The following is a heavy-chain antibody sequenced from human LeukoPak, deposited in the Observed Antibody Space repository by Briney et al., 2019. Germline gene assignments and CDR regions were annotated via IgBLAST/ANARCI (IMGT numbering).Heavy chain of an antibody. D-gene: IGHD2-21*01. J-gene: IGHJ1*01. CDR1: GGTFSSYA. CDR2: ITPMFRTA. V-gene: IGHV1-69*13. Sequence: ASVKVSCKASGGTFSSYAISWVRQAPGQGLAWMGGITPMFRTAKYAQKFQGRVTITADESTSTAYMELSSLRSEDTAVYYCARDSSEFRSLIPHWGQGTLVTVSS. CDR3: ARDSSEFRSLIPH.